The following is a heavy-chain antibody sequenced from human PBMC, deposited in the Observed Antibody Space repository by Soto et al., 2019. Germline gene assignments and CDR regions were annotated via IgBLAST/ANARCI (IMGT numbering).Heavy chain of an antibody. Sequence: QVQLMQSGAEVKKPGASVKVSCKASGDTITDYYIHWVRQAPGQGLEWMGTVNPSGGHTTYAQHFLGRVTMTRDTSTSTLYMELTSLTSDDPAIYYCARGGHVVVVTAALDYWGQGTLVTVSS. CDR2: VNPSGGHT. CDR3: ARGGHVVVVTAALDY. D-gene: IGHD2-21*02. J-gene: IGHJ4*02. V-gene: IGHV1-46*01. CDR1: GDTITDYY.